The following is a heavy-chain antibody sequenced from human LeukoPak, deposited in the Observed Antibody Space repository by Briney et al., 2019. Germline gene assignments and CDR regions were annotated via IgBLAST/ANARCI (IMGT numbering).Heavy chain of an antibody. Sequence: GRSLRLSCAASGFIFSNYFIHWVRQAPGRGLEWVAVISYDGSNEYYADSVKGRFTVSRDNSKNTLYLQMNSLSPEDTAVYYCARGTTVVTLWGQGTLVTVSS. J-gene: IGHJ4*02. CDR3: ARGTTVVTL. CDR1: GFIFSNYF. V-gene: IGHV3-30-3*01. D-gene: IGHD4-23*01. CDR2: ISYDGSNE.